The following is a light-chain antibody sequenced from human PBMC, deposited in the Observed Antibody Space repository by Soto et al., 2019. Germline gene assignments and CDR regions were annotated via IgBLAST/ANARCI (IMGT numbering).Light chain of an antibody. Sequence: QLVLTQPPSASASLGASVTLTCTVTGGHTNYAIAWHQQSPGKGPRYLMTVNFRGAHNKGAGIPDRFSGSSTGAERYLTISTLQSDDEDVYFSQTWGSDIHVFGPGTKVTGL. V-gene: IGLV4-69*01. CDR1: GGHTNYA. J-gene: IGLJ1*01. CDR3: QTWGSDIHV. CDR2: VNFRGAH.